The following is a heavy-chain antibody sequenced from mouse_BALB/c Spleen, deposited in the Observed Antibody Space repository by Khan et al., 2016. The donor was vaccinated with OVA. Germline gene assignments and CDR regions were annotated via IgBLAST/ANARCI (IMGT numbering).Heavy chain of an antibody. Sequence: QVQLQQPGAELVRPGASVKLSCKASAYIFTDYWMNWVKQRPGQGLEWLGMIDPSDSETHYNQIFKDKATLTVDKSSSTAYMQLSSLTSEYSAVDYCARCLMEAMDYWGQGTSVTVSS. CDR2: IDPSDSET. CDR1: AYIFTDYW. V-gene: IGHV1-61*01. J-gene: IGHJ4*01. CDR3: ARCLMEAMDY.